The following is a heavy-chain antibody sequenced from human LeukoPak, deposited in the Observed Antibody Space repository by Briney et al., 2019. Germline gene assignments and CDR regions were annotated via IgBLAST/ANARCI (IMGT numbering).Heavy chain of an antibody. CDR2: IRYDGSNK. Sequence: GGSLRLSCAASGFTFSNYGLHWVRQAPGKGLEWVAFIRYDGSNKYYADSVKGRFTISRDNSKNTLYLQMNSLRAEDTAVYYCAKDPYYYDSSGYYGWYNWFDPWGQGTLVTVSS. CDR3: AKDPYYYDSSGYYGWYNWFDP. V-gene: IGHV3-30*02. CDR1: GFTFSNYG. J-gene: IGHJ5*02. D-gene: IGHD3-22*01.